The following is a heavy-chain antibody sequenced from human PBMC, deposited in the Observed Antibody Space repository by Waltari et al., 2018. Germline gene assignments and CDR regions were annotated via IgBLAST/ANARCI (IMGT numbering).Heavy chain of an antibody. V-gene: IGHV4-39*07. D-gene: IGHD3-9*01. Sequence: QLQLQESGPGLVKPSETLSLTCTVSGGSISSRSYYWGWIRQPPGKGLEWIGSIYYSGSTYYNPSLKSRVTISVDTSKNQFSLKLSSVTAADTAVYYCARDRPRGYDILTSIDYWGQGTLVTVSS. J-gene: IGHJ4*02. CDR1: GGSISSRSYY. CDR3: ARDRPRGYDILTSIDY. CDR2: IYYSGST.